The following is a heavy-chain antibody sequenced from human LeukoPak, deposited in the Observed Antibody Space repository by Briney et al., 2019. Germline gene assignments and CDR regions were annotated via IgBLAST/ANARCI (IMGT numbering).Heavy chain of an antibody. CDR3: ARAKKAVAGFFDY. V-gene: IGHV4-59*01. J-gene: IGHJ4*02. CDR2: IYYSGST. CDR1: GDSISSYY. Sequence: SETLSLTCTVSGDSISSYYWSWLRQPPGKRLEGIGYIYYSGSTNYNPSLTSRLTISIDTSKNQLSLKLSSVTAADTAVYYCARAKKAVAGFFDYWGQGTLVTVSS. D-gene: IGHD6-19*01.